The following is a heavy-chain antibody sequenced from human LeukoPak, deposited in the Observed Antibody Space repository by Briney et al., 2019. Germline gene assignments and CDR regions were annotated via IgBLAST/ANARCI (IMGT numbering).Heavy chain of an antibody. CDR2: IKPDGSGK. CDR3: ARCAVAAAGDY. V-gene: IGHV3-7*01. CDR1: GLTFSSYW. J-gene: IGHJ4*02. Sequence: GGSLRLSCAASGLTFSSYWMSWVRQAPGKGPEWVANIKPDGSGKYYVDSVKGRFTISRDNAENSLFLHMNSLRAEDTAVYYCARCAVAAAGDYWGRGTMVTVSS. D-gene: IGHD6-13*01.